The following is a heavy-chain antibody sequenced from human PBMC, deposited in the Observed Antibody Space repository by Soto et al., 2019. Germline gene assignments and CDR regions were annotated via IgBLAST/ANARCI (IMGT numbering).Heavy chain of an antibody. D-gene: IGHD3-10*01. V-gene: IGHV3-30*18. CDR1: GFTFSTYG. CDR2: TSYDGSKK. J-gene: IGHJ6*02. Sequence: QVQLVESGGGVVQPGRSLRLSCVASGFTFSTYGMHWVRQAPGKGLEWVAVTSYDGSKKYYVDSVKGRFTISRDNSKTPLYLPMPSLQLEDTGMYDGAKDRGLADPHSYGLEVWGQGTTVIVSS. CDR3: AKDRGLADPHSYGLEV.